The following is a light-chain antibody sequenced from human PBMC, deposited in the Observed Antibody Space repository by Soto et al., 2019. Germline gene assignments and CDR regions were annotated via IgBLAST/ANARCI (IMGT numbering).Light chain of an antibody. CDR2: EVS. J-gene: IGLJ1*01. Sequence: QSVLTQPASVSGSPGQSITISCTGTSSDVGGYNYVSWYQQHPGKAPKLMIYEVSNRPSGVSNRFSGSKSVNTASLTISGLQAEDEADYYCSSYTSSSTVFGTGTKGTVL. V-gene: IGLV2-14*01. CDR3: SSYTSSSTV. CDR1: SSDVGGYNY.